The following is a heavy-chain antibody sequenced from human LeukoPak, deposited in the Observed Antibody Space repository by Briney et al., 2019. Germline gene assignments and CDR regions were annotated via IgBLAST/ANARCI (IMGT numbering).Heavy chain of an antibody. J-gene: IGHJ4*02. V-gene: IGHV4-59*01. Sequence: SETLSLTCTVSGGSISRYYWSWIRQPPGKGLEWIGYIYYSVNTNYNPSLKSRVTISADTSKNQFSLKLSSVTAADTAVYYCARSPAGITGTASFDYWGQGTLVTVSS. CDR1: GGSISRYY. D-gene: IGHD1-7*01. CDR3: ARSPAGITGTASFDY. CDR2: IYYSVNT.